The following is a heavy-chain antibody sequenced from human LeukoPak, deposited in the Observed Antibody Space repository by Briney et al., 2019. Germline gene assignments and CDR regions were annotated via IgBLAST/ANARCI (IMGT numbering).Heavy chain of an antibody. J-gene: IGHJ4*02. V-gene: IGHV3-66*01. CDR2: IYSGGST. CDR3: AGDSSGYYGAPDY. CDR1: AFTGSGNY. D-gene: IGHD3-22*01. Sequence: GGSLGLSCAASAFTGSGNYMSWVRQAPGKGLEWVSVIYSGGSTYYADSVKGRFTISRDKSKNTLYLQMNSLRAEDTAVYYCAGDSSGYYGAPDYWGQGTLVTVSS.